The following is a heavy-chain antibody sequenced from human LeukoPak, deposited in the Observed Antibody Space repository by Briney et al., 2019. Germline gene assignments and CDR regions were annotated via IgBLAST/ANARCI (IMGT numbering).Heavy chain of an antibody. V-gene: IGHV3-7*03. CDR1: GFTFSNLW. Sequence: GGSLRLSCAASGFTFSNLWMSWVRQAPGKGLKWAANIKQDGSEKYYVDSVKGRFTTSRDNAQNSLYLQMNSLRAEDTAIYYCATSTAAAGTDWGQGTLVTVSS. CDR2: IKQDGSEK. D-gene: IGHD6-13*01. J-gene: IGHJ4*02. CDR3: ATSTAAAGTD.